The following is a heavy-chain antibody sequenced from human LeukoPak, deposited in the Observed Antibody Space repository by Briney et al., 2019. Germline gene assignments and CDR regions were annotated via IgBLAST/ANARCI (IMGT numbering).Heavy chain of an antibody. CDR3: ARDRGDILTGFDY. CDR1: GGSFSAYY. J-gene: IGHJ4*02. D-gene: IGHD3-9*01. CDR2: INHSGST. Sequence: SETLSLTCAVYGGSFSAYYWSWIRQPPGKGLEWIGEINHSGSTNYNPSLKSRVTISVDTSKNQFSLKLTSVTAADTAVYYCARDRGDILTGFDYWGQGTLVTVSS. V-gene: IGHV4-34*01.